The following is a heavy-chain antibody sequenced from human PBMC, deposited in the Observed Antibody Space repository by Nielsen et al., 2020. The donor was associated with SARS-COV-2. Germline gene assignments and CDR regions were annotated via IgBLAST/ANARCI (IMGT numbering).Heavy chain of an antibody. CDR3: AKFSIVGDAFDI. V-gene: IGHV3-23*01. D-gene: IGHD1-26*01. J-gene: IGHJ3*02. CDR2: ISGSGGST. Sequence: GESLKISCAASGFTFSSYAMSWVRQAPGKGLEWVSAISGSGGSTYYADSVKGRFTISRDNAKNSLYLQMNSLRAEDTALYYCAKFSIVGDAFDIWGQGTMVTVSS. CDR1: GFTFSSYA.